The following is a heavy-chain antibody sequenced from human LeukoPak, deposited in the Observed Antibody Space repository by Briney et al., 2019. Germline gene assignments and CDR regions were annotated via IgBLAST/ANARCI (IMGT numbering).Heavy chain of an antibody. CDR3: ARHTEMTTVTTVFDY. Sequence: GESLKISCKGSGHSFTSYWIGWVRQMPGKGLEWMGIIYPGDSDTRYSPSFQGQVTISADKSISTAYLQWSSLKASDTAMYYCARHTEMTTVTTVFDYWGQGTLVTVSS. V-gene: IGHV5-51*01. CDR1: GHSFTSYW. D-gene: IGHD4-17*01. J-gene: IGHJ4*02. CDR2: IYPGDSDT.